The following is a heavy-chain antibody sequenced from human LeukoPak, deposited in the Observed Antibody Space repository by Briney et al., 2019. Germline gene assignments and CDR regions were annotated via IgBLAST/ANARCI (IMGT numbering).Heavy chain of an antibody. CDR2: LYTGGGT. D-gene: IGHD1-26*01. Sequence: GGSLRLSCAASGFTVSSYYMSWVRQAPGKGLEWVSVLYTGGGTYYADSVKGRFTISRDNSNNTLYLQMNSLRAEDTAVYYCARGEYSGSYVGYWGQGTLVTVSS. V-gene: IGHV3-53*01. J-gene: IGHJ4*02. CDR3: ARGEYSGSYVGY. CDR1: GFTVSSYY.